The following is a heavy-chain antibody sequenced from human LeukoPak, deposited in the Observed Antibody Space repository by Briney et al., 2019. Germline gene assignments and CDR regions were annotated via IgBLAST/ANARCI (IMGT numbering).Heavy chain of an antibody. CDR1: GGSITNNY. V-gene: IGHV4-4*07. D-gene: IGHD3-22*01. Sequence: SESLSLTCIVSGGSITNNYWGWIRQPAGKGLEWIGRFYVGGVTEYNPSLKSRVTVSEDTPKNQFSLRLTSVTAADTAVYYCAREGRDYDGSGYYGFDYWGRGTLVTVSS. CDR3: AREGRDYDGSGYYGFDY. CDR2: FYVGGVT. J-gene: IGHJ4*02.